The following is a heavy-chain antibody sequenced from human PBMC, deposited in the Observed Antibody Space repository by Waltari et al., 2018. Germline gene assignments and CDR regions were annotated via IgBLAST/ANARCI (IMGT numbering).Heavy chain of an antibody. D-gene: IGHD1-26*01. CDR2: ISVSGNGE. J-gene: IGHJ6*02. Sequence: EVYLVESGGGLEQPGGSLRLSCSASGFMFSAYEMNWVRQAAGKGLEWIAYISVSGNGEYYADSVRGRFTISRDNAMNSLYLQMNNLGVEDSAVYYCAKWVTDSFHALDVWGQGTTVTVSS. CDR3: AKWVTDSFHALDV. V-gene: IGHV3-48*03. CDR1: GFMFSAYE.